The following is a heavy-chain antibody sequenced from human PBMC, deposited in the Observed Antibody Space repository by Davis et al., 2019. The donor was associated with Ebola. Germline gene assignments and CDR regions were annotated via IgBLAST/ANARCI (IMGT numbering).Heavy chain of an antibody. CDR1: GFTFSSYA. J-gene: IGHJ6*02. Sequence: GGSLRLSCAASGFTFSSYAMSWVRQAPGKGLEWVSAISGGGGSTYYADSVKGRFTISRDNSKNTQYLQMNSLRAEDTAVYYCAKDIGPYYSDTRGYYYGDYYYGMDVWGQGTTVTVSS. D-gene: IGHD3-22*01. CDR2: ISGGGGST. CDR3: AKDIGPYYSDTRGYYYGDYYYGMDV. V-gene: IGHV3-23*01.